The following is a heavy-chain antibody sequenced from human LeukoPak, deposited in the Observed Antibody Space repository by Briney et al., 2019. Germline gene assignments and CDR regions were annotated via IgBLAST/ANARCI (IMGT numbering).Heavy chain of an antibody. CDR2: IWYDGSNK. CDR3: ARDGNKWEPSYFEY. V-gene: IGHV3-33*01. D-gene: IGHD1-26*01. CDR1: GFTFSSYG. J-gene: IGHJ4*02. Sequence: GGSLRLSCAASGFTFSSYGMHWDRQAPGKGLEWVAVIWYDGSNKHYADSVKGRFTISRDNSKNTLYLQMNSLRAEDTAVYYCARDGNKWEPSYFEYWGQGTLVTVSS.